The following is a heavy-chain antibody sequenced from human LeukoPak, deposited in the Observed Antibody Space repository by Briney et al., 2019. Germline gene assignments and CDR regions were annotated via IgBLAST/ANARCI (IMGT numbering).Heavy chain of an antibody. Sequence: ASVKVSCKASGYVFVDYYVHWVRQAPGQGLEWMGRINPNTGGTKYAQKSQGRVTVTADTSISTTYLELRSLSSDDTAVYYCARDPKNFYDSKFDYFHMDVWGKGATVTISS. J-gene: IGHJ6*03. CDR1: GYVFVDYY. D-gene: IGHD3-22*01. V-gene: IGHV1-2*02. CDR2: INPNTGGT. CDR3: ARDPKNFYDSKFDYFHMDV.